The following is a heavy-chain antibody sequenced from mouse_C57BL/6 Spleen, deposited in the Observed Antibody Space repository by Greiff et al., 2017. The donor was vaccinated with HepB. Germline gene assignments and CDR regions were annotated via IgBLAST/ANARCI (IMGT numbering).Heavy chain of an antibody. CDR3: AIQLRLREGVYAMDY. J-gene: IGHJ4*01. CDR1: GFSLTSYG. V-gene: IGHV2-6*03. CDR2: IWSDGST. Sequence: QVQLKQSGPGLVAPSPSLSITCTVSGFSLTSYGVHWVRQPPGKGLEWLVVIWSDGSTTYNSALKSRLSISKDNSKSQVFLKMNSLQTDDTAMYYCAIQLRLREGVYAMDYWGQGTSVTVSS. D-gene: IGHD3-2*02.